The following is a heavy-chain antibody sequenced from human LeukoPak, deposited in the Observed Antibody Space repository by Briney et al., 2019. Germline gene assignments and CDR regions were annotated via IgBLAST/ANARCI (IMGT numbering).Heavy chain of an antibody. CDR1: GFTFSSYW. J-gene: IGHJ6*03. CDR2: INSDGSST. CDR3: ARRYSSSSGYMDV. D-gene: IGHD6-6*01. V-gene: IGHV3-74*01. Sequence: GGSLRLSCAASGFTFSSYWMHWVRQAPGKGLVWVSRINSDGSSTSYADSVKGRFTISRDNAKNTLYLQMNSLRAEDTAVYYCARRYSSSSGYMDVWGKGTTVTVSS.